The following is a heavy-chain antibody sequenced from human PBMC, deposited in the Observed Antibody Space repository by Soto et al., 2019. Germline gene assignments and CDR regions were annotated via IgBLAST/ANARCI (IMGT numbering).Heavy chain of an antibody. V-gene: IGHV3-11*01. Sequence: GGSLRLSCAASGFTFSGQYMTWIRQAPGKGLEWVSKISGDATITYYADSVKGRFTVSRDNAKKALYLQMNSLRAEDTAVYYCASDPYYYASGFWGQGTLVTVS. CDR1: GFTFSGQY. CDR2: ISGDATIT. D-gene: IGHD3-10*01. CDR3: ASDPYYYASGF. J-gene: IGHJ4*02.